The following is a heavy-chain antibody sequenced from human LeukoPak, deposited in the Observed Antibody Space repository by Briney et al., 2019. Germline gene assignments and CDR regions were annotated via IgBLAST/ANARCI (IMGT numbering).Heavy chain of an antibody. J-gene: IGHJ4*02. CDR1: GFTITDYY. D-gene: IGHD5-18*01. Sequence: GGSLRLSCAASGFTITDYYMNWIRQAPGKGLEWVSSISSSSSYIYYADSVKGRFNISRDNAKNSLYLQMNSLRAEDTAVYYCARGRDTAMAMYYFDYWGQGTLVTVSS. CDR3: ARGRDTAMAMYYFDY. CDR2: ISSSSSYI. V-gene: IGHV3-21*01.